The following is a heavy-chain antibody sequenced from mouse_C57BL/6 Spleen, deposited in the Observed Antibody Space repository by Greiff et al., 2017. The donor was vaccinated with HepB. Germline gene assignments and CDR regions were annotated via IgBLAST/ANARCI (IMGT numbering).Heavy chain of an antibody. J-gene: IGHJ3*01. CDR2: IYPGDGDT. Sequence: VQRVESGPELVKPGASVKISCKASGYAFSSSWMNWVKQRPGKGLEWIGRIYPGDGDTNYNGKFKGKATLTADKSSSTAYMQLSSLTSEDSAVYFCAGTAQATGFAYWGQGTLVTVSA. V-gene: IGHV1-82*01. CDR1: GYAFSSSW. CDR3: AGTAQATGFAY. D-gene: IGHD3-1*01.